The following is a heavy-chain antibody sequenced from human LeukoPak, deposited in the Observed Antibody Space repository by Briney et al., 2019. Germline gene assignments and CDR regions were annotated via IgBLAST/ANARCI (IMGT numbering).Heavy chain of an antibody. Sequence: ASVTVSCKASGYTFTTYEIIWVRQAPGQGLEWMGWINTRNDNGNYAHQLQGRVTMTTDTSTSTSYMELASLRFDDTAIYYCARNHLGLGLWGQGTLVTVSS. V-gene: IGHV1-18*01. CDR3: ARNHLGLGL. CDR2: INTRNDNG. D-gene: IGHD3-16*01. CDR1: GYTFTTYE. J-gene: IGHJ4*02.